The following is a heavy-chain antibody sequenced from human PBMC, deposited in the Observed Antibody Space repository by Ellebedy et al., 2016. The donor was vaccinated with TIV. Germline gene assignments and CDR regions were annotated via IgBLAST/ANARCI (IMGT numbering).Heavy chain of an antibody. CDR2: IYYSGST. CDR3: ARRDDYGDHKGYYFDY. Sequence: GSLRLXXTVSGGSISSSSYYWGWIRQPPGKGLEWIGSIYYSGSTYYNPSLKSRVTISVDTSKNQFSLKLSSVTVADTAVYYCARRDDYGDHKGYYFDYWGRGTLVTVSS. J-gene: IGHJ4*02. D-gene: IGHD4-17*01. V-gene: IGHV4-39*01. CDR1: GGSISSSSYY.